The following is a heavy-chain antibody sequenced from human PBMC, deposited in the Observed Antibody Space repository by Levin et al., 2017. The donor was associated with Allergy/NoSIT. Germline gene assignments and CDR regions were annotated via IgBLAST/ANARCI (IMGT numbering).Heavy chain of an antibody. V-gene: IGHV4-34*01. CDR1: GGSFSSYY. Sequence: SETLSLTCAVYGGSFSSYYWSWIRQPPGKGLEWIGEINHSGSTNYNPSLKSRVTISVDTSKNQFYLNLSSVTAADTAVYYCARGSYDFWSSDPRVNWFDPWGQGTLVTVSS. J-gene: IGHJ5*02. CDR3: ARGSYDFWSSDPRVNWFDP. D-gene: IGHD3-3*01. CDR2: INHSGST.